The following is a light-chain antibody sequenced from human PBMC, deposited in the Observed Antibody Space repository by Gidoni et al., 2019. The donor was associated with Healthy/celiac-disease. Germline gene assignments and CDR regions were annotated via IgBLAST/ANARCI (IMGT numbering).Light chain of an antibody. CDR3: QQRSNWPPGYT. CDR2: DAS. J-gene: IGKJ2*01. V-gene: IGKV3-11*01. Sequence: EIVLTQSPATLSLSPGERATLPCRVSQSVSSYLAWYQQKPGQAPRLLINDASNRATGIPARFSGSGSGTDFTLTISSLEPEDFAVYYCQQRSNWPPGYTFGQGTKLEIK. CDR1: QSVSSY.